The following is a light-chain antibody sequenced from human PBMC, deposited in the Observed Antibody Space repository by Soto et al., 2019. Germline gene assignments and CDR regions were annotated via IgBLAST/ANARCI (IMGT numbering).Light chain of an antibody. J-gene: IGLJ1*01. CDR3: SSYAGSNNFV. CDR2: EVS. V-gene: IGLV2-8*01. Sequence: QSALTQPPSASGSPGQSVTISCTGTGSDVGGYNFVSWYRQHPGKAPQLMIYEVSKRPSGVPDRFSGSKSDNTATLTVSGLQAEDEADYYCSSYAGSNNFVFGTGTKLTVL. CDR1: GSDVGGYNF.